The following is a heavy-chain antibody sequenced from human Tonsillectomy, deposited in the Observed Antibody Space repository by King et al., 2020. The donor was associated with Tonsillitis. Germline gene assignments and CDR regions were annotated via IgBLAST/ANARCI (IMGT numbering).Heavy chain of an antibody. D-gene: IGHD6-6*01. CDR1: CFTFISYW. J-gene: IGHJ4*02. V-gene: IGHV3-74*01. Sequence: VQLVESGGGLVQPGGSLRLSCAASCFTFISYWMHWVRQAPGKGLVWVSRINSVGSGTNYADSVKGRFTISRDNARNKLYLQMNSMRAEDTAVYYCARENSSSVRGYFDYWGQGTLVTVSS. CDR2: INSVGSGT. CDR3: ARENSSSVRGYFDY.